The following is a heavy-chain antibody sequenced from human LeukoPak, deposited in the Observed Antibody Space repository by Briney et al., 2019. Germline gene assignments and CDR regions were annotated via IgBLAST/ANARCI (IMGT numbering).Heavy chain of an antibody. V-gene: IGHV1-46*01. J-gene: IGHJ4*02. CDR3: ARDPSYDFWSGSHFDY. CDR2: TNPSGGST. D-gene: IGHD3-3*01. Sequence: ASVKVSCKASGYTFTSYYMHWVRQAPGQGLEWMGITNPSGGSTSYAQKFQGRVTMTRDTSTSTVYMELSSLRSEDTAVYYCARDPSYDFWSGSHFDYWGQGTLVTVSS. CDR1: GYTFTSYY.